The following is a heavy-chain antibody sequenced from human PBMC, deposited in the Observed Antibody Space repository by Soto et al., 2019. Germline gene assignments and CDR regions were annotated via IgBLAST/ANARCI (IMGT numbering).Heavy chain of an antibody. V-gene: IGHV1-18*01. D-gene: IGHD3-3*01. Sequence: ASVKVSCKASGYTFTSYGISWVRHAPEQGREWMGWISAYNGNTNYAQKLQGRVTMTTDTSTSTAYMELRSLRSDDTAVYYCARNGDSYYDFWSGYYNWFDPWGQGTLVTVSS. CDR3: ARNGDSYYDFWSGYYNWFDP. J-gene: IGHJ5*02. CDR1: GYTFTSYG. CDR2: ISAYNGNT.